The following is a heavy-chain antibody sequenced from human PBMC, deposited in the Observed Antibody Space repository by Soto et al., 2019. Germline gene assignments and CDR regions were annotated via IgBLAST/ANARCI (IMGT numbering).Heavy chain of an antibody. CDR3: AKTLGPREDV. CDR2: ISAYNGHT. CDR1: GYTFTSYY. J-gene: IGHJ6*02. V-gene: IGHV1-18*04. Sequence: ASVKVSCKASGYTFTSYYMHWVRQAPGQGLEWMGWISAYNGHTNYAQKLQGRVTMTTDTSTSTAYMELRSLRSDDTAVYYCAKTLGPREDVWGQGTTVTVSS. D-gene: IGHD7-27*01.